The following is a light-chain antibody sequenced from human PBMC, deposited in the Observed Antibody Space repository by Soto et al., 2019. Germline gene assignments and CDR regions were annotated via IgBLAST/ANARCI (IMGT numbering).Light chain of an antibody. CDR3: QQYYSTPLT. J-gene: IGKJ1*01. CDR2: WAS. V-gene: IGKV4-1*01. CDR1: QSVLYSSNNKNY. Sequence: DIVMTQSPDSLAVSLGERATINCKSSQSVLYSSNNKNYLAWYQQKPGQPPNLLIYWASTRESGVPDRFSGSGSGTDFTLTIRSLQAEDVAVYYCQQYYSTPLTFGQGTKVEIK.